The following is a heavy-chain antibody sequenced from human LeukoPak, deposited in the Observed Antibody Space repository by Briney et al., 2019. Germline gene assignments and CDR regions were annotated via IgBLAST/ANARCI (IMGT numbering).Heavy chain of an antibody. D-gene: IGHD1-26*01. Sequence: PSETLSLTCTVSGGSISRSSYYWGWIRQPPGKGLEWIGSIYYSGSTYYNPSLKGRVTISVDTSKNQFSLKLSSVTAADTAVYYCARHWELLYVFDYWGQGTLVTVSS. CDR1: GGSISRSSYY. J-gene: IGHJ4*02. CDR2: IYYSGST. V-gene: IGHV4-39*01. CDR3: ARHWELLYVFDY.